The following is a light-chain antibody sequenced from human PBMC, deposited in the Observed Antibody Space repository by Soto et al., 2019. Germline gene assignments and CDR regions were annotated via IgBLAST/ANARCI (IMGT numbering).Light chain of an antibody. Sequence: QSALTQPRSVSGSPGQSVTISCTGTISDIEGYNYVSWYQHHPGKAPKLLISDVTKRPSWVPDRFSGSKSGSTASLTISELQAEDEAVYYCSSYAGVSGVFGGGTKLTVL. CDR3: SSYAGVSGV. J-gene: IGLJ3*02. CDR2: DVT. CDR1: ISDIEGYNY. V-gene: IGLV2-11*01.